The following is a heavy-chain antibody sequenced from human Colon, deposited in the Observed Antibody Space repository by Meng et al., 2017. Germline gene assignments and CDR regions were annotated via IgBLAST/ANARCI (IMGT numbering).Heavy chain of an antibody. Sequence: VQRHESGRGVWRPSGTLSLPCAVAGGSISSGDWWSWVRQPPGKGLEWIAEIDHTGNTNYNPSLKSRVTISVDKSKNQFSLKLSFMTAADTAVYYCARVGPGELPNFFDPWGQGTLVTVSS. V-gene: IGHV4-4*02. D-gene: IGHD1-7*01. J-gene: IGHJ5*02. CDR1: GGSISSGDW. CDR3: ARVGPGELPNFFDP. CDR2: IDHTGNT.